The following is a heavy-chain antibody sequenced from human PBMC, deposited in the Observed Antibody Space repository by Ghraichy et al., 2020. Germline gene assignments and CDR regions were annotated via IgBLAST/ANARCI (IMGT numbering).Heavy chain of an antibody. D-gene: IGHD3-22*01. CDR3: ARQPRRYFDSSGYYYPNWFDP. CDR1: GGSISSSNYY. CDR2: IYYSGST. J-gene: IGHJ5*02. Sequence: GSLRLSCTVSGGSISSSNYYWGWIRQPPGKGLEWIGTIYYSGSTYCNPSLKSRVTISVDTSKNQFSLKLSSVTAADTAVYYCARQPRRYFDSSGYYYPNWFDPWGQGTLVTVSS. V-gene: IGHV4-39*01.